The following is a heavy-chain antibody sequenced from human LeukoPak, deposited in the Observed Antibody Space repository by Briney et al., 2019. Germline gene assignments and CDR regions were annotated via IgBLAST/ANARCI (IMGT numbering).Heavy chain of an antibody. V-gene: IGHV3-23*01. CDR2: ISGSGGGT. CDR1: GFTFSSYA. J-gene: IGHJ4*02. CDR3: AKKADVVGAMFYFDY. Sequence: QAGGSLRLSCAASGFTFSSYAMSWVRQAPGKGLEWVSGISGSGGGTYYADSVKGRFTISRDNSKNTLYLQMNSLRAEDTAVYYCAKKADVVGAMFYFDYWGQGTLVTVSS. D-gene: IGHD1-26*01.